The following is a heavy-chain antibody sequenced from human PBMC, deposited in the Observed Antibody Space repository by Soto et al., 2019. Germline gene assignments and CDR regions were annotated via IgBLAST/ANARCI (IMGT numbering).Heavy chain of an antibody. CDR3: ARSGYSYGLNWFDP. D-gene: IGHD5-18*01. Sequence: SETLSLTCAVSGYSISSGYYWGWIRQPPGKGLEWIGSIYYSGSTYYNPSLKSRVTISVDTSKNQFSLKLSSVTAADTAVYYCARSGYSYGLNWFDPWGQGTLVTVSS. V-gene: IGHV4-38-2*01. CDR2: IYYSGST. CDR1: GYSISSGYY. J-gene: IGHJ5*02.